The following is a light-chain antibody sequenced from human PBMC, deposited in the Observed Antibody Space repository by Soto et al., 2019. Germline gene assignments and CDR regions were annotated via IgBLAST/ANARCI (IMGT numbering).Light chain of an antibody. J-gene: IGKJ1*01. Sequence: DIQMPQSPSSLSASVGDRVTITCRASQSISSYLNWYQQKPGNAPKLLIYAASSLQSGVTSRFSGSGSGTDFTLTIRSLQPEDLATYYCQQSYSTPWTFGQGTKVELK. CDR1: QSISSY. V-gene: IGKV1-39*01. CDR2: AAS. CDR3: QQSYSTPWT.